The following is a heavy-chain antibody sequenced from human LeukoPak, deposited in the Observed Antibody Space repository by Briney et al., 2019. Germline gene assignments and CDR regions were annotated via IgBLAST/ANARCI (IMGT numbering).Heavy chain of an antibody. CDR3: ARASELSGD. CDR1: GFTFSSYA. D-gene: IGHD1-26*01. CDR2: ISGSGGST. V-gene: IGHV3-23*01. Sequence: TGGSLRLSCAASGFTFSSYAMSWVRQAPGKGLEWVSAISGSGGSTYYADSVRGRFTISRDNAKNTLYLQMNSLRAEDTAVYYCARASELSGDWGQGTLVTVSS. J-gene: IGHJ4*02.